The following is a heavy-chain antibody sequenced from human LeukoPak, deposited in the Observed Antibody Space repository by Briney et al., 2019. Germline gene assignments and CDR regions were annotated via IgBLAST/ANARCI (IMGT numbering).Heavy chain of an antibody. CDR1: GFTFSTSW. D-gene: IGHD6-13*01. Sequence: GWSLRLSCAASGFTFSTSWMTWVRQAPGKGLEWVANIKQDGSDKYYMDSVKGRFTISRDNAKNSLYLQMNSLRAEDTAVYYCAKDSGWFRFDYWGQGTLVTVSS. CDR2: IKQDGSDK. J-gene: IGHJ4*02. CDR3: AKDSGWFRFDY. V-gene: IGHV3-7*03.